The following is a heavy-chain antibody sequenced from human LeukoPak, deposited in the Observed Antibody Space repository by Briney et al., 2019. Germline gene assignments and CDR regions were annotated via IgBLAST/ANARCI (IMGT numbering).Heavy chain of an antibody. Sequence: GGSLRLSCAASGFTFSSYGMSWVRQAPGKGLEWVSAISTDSGNMYYADSVKGRFTISRDNAKNSLYLQMNSLRVEDTAVYYCARRAPSHDFDDWGQGTLVTVSS. CDR2: ISTDSGNM. CDR3: ARRAPSHDFDD. J-gene: IGHJ4*02. V-gene: IGHV3-21*06. CDR1: GFTFSSYG.